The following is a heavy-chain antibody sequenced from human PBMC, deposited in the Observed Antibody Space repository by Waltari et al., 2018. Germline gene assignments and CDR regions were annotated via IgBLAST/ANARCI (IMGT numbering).Heavy chain of an antibody. CDR1: GYTFPSYY. Sequence: QVQLVQSGAEVKKPGASVPVSCKASGYTFPSYYIHLVRHARGQGLEWMGIINPSGGSTNYAQKFQGRVTMTRDTSTSTVYMELSSLRSEDTAVYYCARDRWGYYDILRGMDVWGKGTTVTISS. D-gene: IGHD3-9*01. CDR2: INPSGGST. CDR3: ARDRWGYYDILRGMDV. V-gene: IGHV1-46*01. J-gene: IGHJ6*04.